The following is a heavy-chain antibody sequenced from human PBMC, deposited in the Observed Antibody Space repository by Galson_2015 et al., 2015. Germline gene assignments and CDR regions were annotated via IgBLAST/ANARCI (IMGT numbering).Heavy chain of an antibody. CDR2: ISGSGGST. V-gene: IGHV3-23*01. Sequence: SLRLSCAASGFTFSSYSMSWVRQAPGKGLEWVSDISGSGGSTYYADSVKGRFTISRDNSKNTLYLQMNSLRAEDTAVYYCAKEGAETGSVGYWGQGTLVTVSS. CDR3: AKEGAETGSVGY. J-gene: IGHJ4*02. CDR1: GFTFSSYS. D-gene: IGHD1-1*01.